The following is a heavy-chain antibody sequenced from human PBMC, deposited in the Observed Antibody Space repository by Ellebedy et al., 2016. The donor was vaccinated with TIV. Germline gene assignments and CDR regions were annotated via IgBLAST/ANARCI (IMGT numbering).Heavy chain of an antibody. D-gene: IGHD3-9*01. V-gene: IGHV1-2*02. CDR2: IDPNSGTT. CDR1: GYTFTDDY. Sequence: AASVKVSCKASGYTFTDDYIHWARQAPGQRLEWMGWIDPNSGTTDYAQKFQGRVTMTRDTSISTAYMELRRLRSDDTAVYYCAREDFDILTAYSDAFNMWGQGTMVTVSS. J-gene: IGHJ3*02. CDR3: AREDFDILTAYSDAFNM.